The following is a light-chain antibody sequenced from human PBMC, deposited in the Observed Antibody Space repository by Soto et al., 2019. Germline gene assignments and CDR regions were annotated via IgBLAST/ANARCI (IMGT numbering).Light chain of an antibody. J-gene: IGKJ3*01. Sequence: EIVLTQSPGTLSLSPGERATLYCRASQSVGSNYLAWYQQKPGQAPRVLIYGASSRATGIPDRFSGSGSGADFTLTISRLEPEDFAVYYCQQYTNSPFTVGPGTKVDIK. CDR1: QSVGSNY. V-gene: IGKV3-20*01. CDR3: QQYTNSPFT. CDR2: GAS.